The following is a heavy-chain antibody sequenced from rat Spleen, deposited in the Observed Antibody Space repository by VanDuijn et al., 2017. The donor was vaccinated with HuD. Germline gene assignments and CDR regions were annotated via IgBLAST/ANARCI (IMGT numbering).Heavy chain of an antibody. CDR3: AREANYYFNH. J-gene: IGHJ2*01. D-gene: IGHD1-10*01. CDR2: ITYEGSST. CDR1: GFTFSDFY. Sequence: EVQLVESGGGLVQPGTSLKLSCAASGFTFSDFYMAWVRQAPKKGLEWVASITYEGSSTYYGDSVKGRFTISRDNAKSTQYLQMNSLRSEDTATYYCAREANYYFNHWGPGVMVTVSS. V-gene: IGHV5-22*01.